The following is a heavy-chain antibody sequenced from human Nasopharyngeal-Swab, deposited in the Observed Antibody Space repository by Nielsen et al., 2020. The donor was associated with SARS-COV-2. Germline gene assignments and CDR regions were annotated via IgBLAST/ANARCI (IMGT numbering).Heavy chain of an antibody. CDR3: ARGYYDFWSGYAGFDP. CDR2: INSDVSSR. D-gene: IGHD3-3*01. CDR1: GFTFSSYW. Sequence: GGSLRLSCAAYGFTFSSYWMHWVRQAPGKGLVWVSRINSDVSSRSYADSVKGRFTISRDNAKNTLYLQMNSLRAEDTAVYYCARGYYDFWSGYAGFDPWGQGTLVTVSS. V-gene: IGHV3-74*01. J-gene: IGHJ5*02.